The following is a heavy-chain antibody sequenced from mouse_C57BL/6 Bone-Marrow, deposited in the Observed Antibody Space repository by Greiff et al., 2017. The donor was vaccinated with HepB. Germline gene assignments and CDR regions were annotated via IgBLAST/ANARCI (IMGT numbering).Heavy chain of an antibody. Sequence: EVQWVESGGGLVKPGGSLKLSCAASGFTFSSYAISWVRQTPEKRLEWVATISDGGSYTYYPDNVKGRFTISRDNAKNNLYLQMSHLKSEDTAMYYCAREGGSVFDYWGQGTTLTVSS. V-gene: IGHV5-4*01. CDR2: ISDGGSYT. D-gene: IGHD1-1*01. CDR1: GFTFSSYA. CDR3: AREGGSVFDY. J-gene: IGHJ2*01.